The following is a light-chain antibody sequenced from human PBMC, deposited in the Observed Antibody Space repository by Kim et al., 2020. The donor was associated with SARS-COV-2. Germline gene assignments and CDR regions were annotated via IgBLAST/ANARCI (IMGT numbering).Light chain of an antibody. J-gene: IGKJ5*01. CDR3: LQHNTHPFT. CDR1: QDSSND. V-gene: IGKV1-17*01. Sequence: SPVGEGVTSSCRARQDSSNDVGWYQQNPGRAPQRLIDGASSLQSGVPSRFSGSESGTEFTLTISSLQHEDSATYFCLQHNTHPFTFGQGTRLEIK. CDR2: GAS.